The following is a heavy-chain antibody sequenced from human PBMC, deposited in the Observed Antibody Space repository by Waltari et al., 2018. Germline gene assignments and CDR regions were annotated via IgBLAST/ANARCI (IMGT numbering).Heavy chain of an antibody. CDR1: GFIFSEYY. D-gene: IGHD2-15*01. J-gene: IGHJ4*02. CDR2: INDRVDFT. CDR3: ARVDVVAYDF. V-gene: IGHV3-11*06. Sequence: QVQLVESGGGLVKPGGSLRLSCAASGFIFSEYYMGWIRQAPGKGLELIAYINDRVDFTNYAPSLKGRFTISRDNAGNSVFLHINNLRAEDSAVYYCARVDVVAYDFWGQGTRVTVSS.